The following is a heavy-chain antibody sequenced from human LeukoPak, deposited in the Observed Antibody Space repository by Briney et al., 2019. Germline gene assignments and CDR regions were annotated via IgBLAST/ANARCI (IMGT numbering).Heavy chain of an antibody. CDR2: ISGSGTST. D-gene: IGHD6-25*01. J-gene: IGHJ5*02. V-gene: IGHV3-23*01. CDR3: AKSFRYSSGWYDV. CDR1: GFTFGSCA. Sequence: GGSLRLSCAASGFTFGSCAMSWVRQAPGKGLEWVSGISGSGTSTYYADSVKGRFTISGDNSKNTLYLQMNSLRAEDTAVYYCAKSFRYSSGWYDVWGQGTLVTVSS.